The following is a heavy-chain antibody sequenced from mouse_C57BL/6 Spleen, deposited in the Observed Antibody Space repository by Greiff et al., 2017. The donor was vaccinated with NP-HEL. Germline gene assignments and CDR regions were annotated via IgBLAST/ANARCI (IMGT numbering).Heavy chain of an antibody. CDR3: ASPFYYGNFYWYFDV. CDR1: GFNIKDYY. V-gene: IGHV14-2*01. J-gene: IGHJ1*03. Sequence: DVQLQESGAELVKPGASVKLSCTASGFNIKDYYMHWVKQRTEQGLEWIGRIDPEDGETKYAPKFQGKATITADPSSNTAYLQLSSLTSEDTAVYYCASPFYYGNFYWYFDVWGTGTTVTVSS. D-gene: IGHD2-1*01. CDR2: IDPEDGET.